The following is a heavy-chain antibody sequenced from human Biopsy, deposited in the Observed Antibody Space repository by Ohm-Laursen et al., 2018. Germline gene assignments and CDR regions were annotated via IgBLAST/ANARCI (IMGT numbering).Heavy chain of an antibody. CDR3: AKDLDYFDSSGYYVVDY. CDR2: ISYDGSKK. Sequence: SSLRLSCSASGFSFNSYGMHWVRQAPGKGLEWVAFISYDGSKKYYGDSVKGRFTISRDNSKNTLYLQMGSLRAADTAVYYCAKDLDYFDSSGYYVVDYWGQGSLVTVSS. D-gene: IGHD3-22*01. CDR1: GFSFNSYG. V-gene: IGHV3-30*18. J-gene: IGHJ4*02.